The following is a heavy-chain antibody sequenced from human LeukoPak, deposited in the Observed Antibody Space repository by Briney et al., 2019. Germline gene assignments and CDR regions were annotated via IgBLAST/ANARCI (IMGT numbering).Heavy chain of an antibody. Sequence: PGASLKISCKGSGYSFTSYWIGWVRQLPGKGLEWMGIIYPGDSNTRYSPSFQGQVTISADKSISTAYLQWSSLKASDTAMYYCARGPAAPNYYMDVWGKGTTVTVSS. J-gene: IGHJ6*03. D-gene: IGHD2-2*01. CDR1: GYSFTSYW. CDR2: IYPGDSNT. V-gene: IGHV5-51*01. CDR3: ARGPAAPNYYMDV.